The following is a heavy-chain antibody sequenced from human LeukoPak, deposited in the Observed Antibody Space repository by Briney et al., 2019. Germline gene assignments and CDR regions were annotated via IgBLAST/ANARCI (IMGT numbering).Heavy chain of an antibody. V-gene: IGHV4-34*01. Sequence: PSETLSLTCAVYGGSFSGYFWSWIRQPPEKGLEWIGEINRERSTNYNPSFKSRVTISLDTSNNHFSLRLSSVAAADTGVYYCARGEVGPRMNLWGQGSLVTVSS. CDR2: INRERST. D-gene: IGHD1-26*01. CDR1: GGSFSGYF. J-gene: IGHJ5*02. CDR3: ARGEVGPRMNL.